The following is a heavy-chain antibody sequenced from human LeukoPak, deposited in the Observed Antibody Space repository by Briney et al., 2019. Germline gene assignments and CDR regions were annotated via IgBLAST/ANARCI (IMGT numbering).Heavy chain of an antibody. CDR3: ARVGRMVREPHVAY. D-gene: IGHD3-10*01. Sequence: SETLSLTCTVSGYSISSGYYWGWIRQPPGKGLEWIGSIYHSGSTYYNPSLKSRVTISVDTSKNQFSLKLSSVTAADTAVYYGARVGRMVREPHVAYWGQGTLVTVSS. CDR2: IYHSGST. CDR1: GYSISSGYY. J-gene: IGHJ4*02. V-gene: IGHV4-38-2*02.